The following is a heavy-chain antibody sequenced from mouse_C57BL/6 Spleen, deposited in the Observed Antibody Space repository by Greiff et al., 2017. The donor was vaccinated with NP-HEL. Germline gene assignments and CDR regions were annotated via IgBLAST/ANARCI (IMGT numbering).Heavy chain of an antibody. Sequence: EVQVVESGGGLVKPGGSLKLSCAASGFTFSDYGMHWVRQAPEKGLEWVAYISSGSSTIYYVDTVKGRFTVSRDNAKNTLFLQMTSLRSEDTAMYYCARPLYYDYDHFDYWGQGTTLTVSS. J-gene: IGHJ2*01. D-gene: IGHD2-4*01. V-gene: IGHV5-17*01. CDR1: GFTFSDYG. CDR2: ISSGSSTI. CDR3: ARPLYYDYDHFDY.